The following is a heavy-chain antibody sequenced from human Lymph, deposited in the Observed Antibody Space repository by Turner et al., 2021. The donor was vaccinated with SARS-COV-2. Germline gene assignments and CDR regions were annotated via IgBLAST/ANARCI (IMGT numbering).Heavy chain of an antibody. J-gene: IGHJ4*02. CDR3: ASNFWSAYRLDY. V-gene: IGHV3-30-3*01. CDR1: GFTLSNYA. D-gene: IGHD3-3*01. CDR2: ISYDGSNK. Sequence: QVQLVESGGGVVQPGRSLRLSCVASGFTLSNYAMHWVRQAPGKGLEWVAVISYDGSNKYYADSVKGRFTISRDNSKNTLYQQMNSLRAEDTAVYYCASNFWSAYRLDYWGQGTLVTVSS.